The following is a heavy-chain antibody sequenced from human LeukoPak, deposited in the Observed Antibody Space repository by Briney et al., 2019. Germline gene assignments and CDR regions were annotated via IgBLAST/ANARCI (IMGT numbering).Heavy chain of an antibody. Sequence: GGSLRLSCAVSGFTFSSYGMHWVRQAPGKGLEWVAVIWYDGSNKYYADSVKGRFTISRDNSKNTRYLQMNSLRAEDTAVYYCARERIQLWQYYFDYWGQGTLVTVSS. J-gene: IGHJ4*02. V-gene: IGHV3-33*01. CDR1: GFTFSSYG. CDR2: IWYDGSNK. CDR3: ARERIQLWQYYFDY. D-gene: IGHD5-18*01.